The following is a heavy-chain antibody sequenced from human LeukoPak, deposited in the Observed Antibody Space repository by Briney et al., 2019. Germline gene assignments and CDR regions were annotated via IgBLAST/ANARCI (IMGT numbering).Heavy chain of an antibody. CDR3: ARGPIGGNFDY. CDR1: GGSFSGYY. CDR2: INHSGST. Sequence: TSETLSLTCAVYGGSFSGYYWSWIRQPPGKGLEWIGEINHSGSTNYNPSLKSRVTISVDTSKNQFSLKLSSVTAADTAVYYCARGPIGGNFDYWGQGTPVTVSS. D-gene: IGHD4-23*01. V-gene: IGHV4-34*01. J-gene: IGHJ4*02.